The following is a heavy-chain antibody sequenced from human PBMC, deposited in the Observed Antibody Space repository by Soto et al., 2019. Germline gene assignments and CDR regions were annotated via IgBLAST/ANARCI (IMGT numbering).Heavy chain of an antibody. V-gene: IGHV4-39*01. CDR3: ARQFLYYVILTGYPTYSMDF. CDR2: IYYSGST. CDR1: GGSIISSSYY. Sequence: PSETLSLTCTVSGGSIISSSYYWGWIRQPPGKGLEWIGSIYYSGSTYYNPSLKSRVTISVDTSKNQFSLKLSSVTAADTAVYYCARQFLYYVILTGYPTYSMDFWCTGTTVTGSS. D-gene: IGHD3-9*01. J-gene: IGHJ6*03.